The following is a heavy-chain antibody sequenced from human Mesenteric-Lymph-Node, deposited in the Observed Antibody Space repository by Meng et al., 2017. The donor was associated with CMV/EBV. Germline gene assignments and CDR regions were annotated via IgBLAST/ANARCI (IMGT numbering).Heavy chain of an antibody. Sequence: ASVKVSCKASGYTFITYYIHWVRQAPGQGLEWMGIINPSGGSTIYAQKFQGRVTMTRDMSTSTVHMELSSLRSEDTAMYYCARGVNDFWSGYQKVYGMDVWGQGTTVTVSS. J-gene: IGHJ6*02. V-gene: IGHV1-46*01. CDR2: INPSGGST. CDR1: GYTFITYY. CDR3: ARGVNDFWSGYQKVYGMDV. D-gene: IGHD3-3*01.